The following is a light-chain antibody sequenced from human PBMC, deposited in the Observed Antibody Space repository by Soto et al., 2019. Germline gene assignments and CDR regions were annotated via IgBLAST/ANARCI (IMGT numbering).Light chain of an antibody. CDR1: QSVFYSATSQTS. Sequence: DIVMTQSQDSLAVSLGEMATINCRSSQSVFYSATSQTSLAWYQQKPGQPPKLLIYWAATRESGVPDRFSGSGSGTDFTLTISSLQAEDVAVYYCQHHIDIPFTFCPGTKVDI. CDR2: WAA. CDR3: QHHIDIPFT. V-gene: IGKV4-1*01. J-gene: IGKJ3*01.